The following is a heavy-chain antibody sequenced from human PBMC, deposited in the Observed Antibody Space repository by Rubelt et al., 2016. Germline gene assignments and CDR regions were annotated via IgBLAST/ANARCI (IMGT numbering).Heavy chain of an antibody. D-gene: IGHD3-16*01. CDR3: ARVLYSYAFYDY. CDR1: GFTFSPYW. CDR2: IKHDGSEK. V-gene: IGHV3-7*04. J-gene: IGHJ4*02. Sequence: EVQLVESGGDLVQPGGSLRLSCAASGFTFSPYWMSWVRQAPGKGLQWVATIKHDGSEKYYEDSVKGRFTISRDNAKNALFLQMNSLIAEDTAVYYCARVLYSYAFYDYWGQGTLVTVSS.